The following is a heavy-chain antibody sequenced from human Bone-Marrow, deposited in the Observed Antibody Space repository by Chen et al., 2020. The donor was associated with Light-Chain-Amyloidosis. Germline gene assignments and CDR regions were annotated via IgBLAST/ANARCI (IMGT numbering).Heavy chain of an antibody. CDR2: FYPDDDER. D-gene: IGHD3-10*02. J-gene: IGHJ4*02. CDR3: AAGNITNVQGATLISLDLDY. V-gene: IGHV1-24*01. Sequence: QVQLVQSGAEVRKPGASVKVSCKVSGNSLTEISIHWVRQAPGKGLEWVGSFYPDDDERMLAQKFQARVSITQEASTDTAYIRLRSLGSDDTDVYYWAAGNITNVQGATLISLDLDYWGKGTLVTVSS. CDR1: GNSLTEIS.